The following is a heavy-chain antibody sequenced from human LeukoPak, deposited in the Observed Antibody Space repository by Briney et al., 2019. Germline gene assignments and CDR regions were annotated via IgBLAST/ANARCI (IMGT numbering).Heavy chain of an antibody. CDR2: VIPIFGTA. V-gene: IGHV1-69*13. CDR1: GGTFSSYA. Sequence: GASVKVSCKASGGTFSSYAISWVRQAPGQGLEWMGGVIPIFGTANYAQKFQGRVTITADESTSTAYMELSSLRSEDTAVYYCARVPEPWALPDYWCQVTIITVSS. J-gene: IGHJ4*02. CDR3: ARVPEPWALPDY. D-gene: IGHD1-26*01.